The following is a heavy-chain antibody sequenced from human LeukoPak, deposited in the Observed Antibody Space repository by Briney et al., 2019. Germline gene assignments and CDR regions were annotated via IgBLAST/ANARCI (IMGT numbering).Heavy chain of an antibody. Sequence: ASVKVSCKASGGTFSSYAISWVRQAPGQGLEWMGWISAYNGNTNYAQKLQGRVTMTTDTSTSTAYMELRSLRSDDTAVYYCARDSRYGDYDGNWFDPWGQGTLVTVSS. J-gene: IGHJ5*02. CDR2: ISAYNGNT. CDR1: GGTFSSYA. V-gene: IGHV1-18*01. D-gene: IGHD4-17*01. CDR3: ARDSRYGDYDGNWFDP.